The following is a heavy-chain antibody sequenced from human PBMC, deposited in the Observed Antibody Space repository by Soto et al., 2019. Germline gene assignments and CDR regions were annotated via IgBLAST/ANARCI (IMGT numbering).Heavy chain of an antibody. CDR1: GYTFTSYG. D-gene: IGHD5-18*01. CDR3: AKDRHTAMVSINWFDP. V-gene: IGHV1-18*04. J-gene: IGHJ5*02. CDR2: ISAYNGNT. Sequence: ASVKVSCKASGYTFTSYGISWVRQAPGQGLEWMGWISAYNGNTNYAQKLQGRVTMTTDTSTSTAYMELRSLRSDDTAVYYCAKDRHTAMVSINWFDPWGQGTLVTVSS.